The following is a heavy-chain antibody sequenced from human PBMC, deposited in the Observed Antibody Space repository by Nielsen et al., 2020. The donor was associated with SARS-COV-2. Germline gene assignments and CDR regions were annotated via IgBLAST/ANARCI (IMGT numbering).Heavy chain of an antibody. V-gene: IGHV4-59*01. J-gene: IGHJ4*02. D-gene: IGHD3-22*01. CDR2: IYYSGST. CDR1: GGSISSYY. Sequence: SETLSLTCPVSGGSISSYYWSWIRQPPGKGLEWIGYIYYSGSTNYNPSLKSRVTISVDTSKNQFSLKLSSVTAADTAVYYCARANRSGYPSGFDYWGQGTLVTVSS. CDR3: ARANRSGYPSGFDY.